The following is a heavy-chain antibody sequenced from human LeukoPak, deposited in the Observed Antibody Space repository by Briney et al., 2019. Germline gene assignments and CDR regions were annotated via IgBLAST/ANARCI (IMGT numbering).Heavy chain of an antibody. CDR3: AKDRFQVVVAATRYFDY. Sequence: ETLSLTCAVYGGSFSGYYWSWIRQPPGKGLEWVSAISGSGGSTYYADSVKGRFTISRDNSKNTLYLQMNSLRAEDTAVYYCAKDRFQVVVAATRYFDYWGQGTLVTVSS. CDR2: ISGSGGST. J-gene: IGHJ4*02. V-gene: IGHV3-23*01. D-gene: IGHD2-15*01. CDR1: GGSFSGYY.